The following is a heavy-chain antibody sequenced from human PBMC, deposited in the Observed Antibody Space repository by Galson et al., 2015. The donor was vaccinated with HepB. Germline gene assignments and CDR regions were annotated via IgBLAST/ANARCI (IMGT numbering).Heavy chain of an antibody. V-gene: IGHV3-48*04. CDR1: GFTFSSYP. CDR2: ISSSSSTI. CDR3: ARGGPGHTLDY. Sequence: LRLSCAASGFTFSSYPMNWVRQAPGKGLEWVSYISSSSSTIYYPDPVKGRFTISRDNAKNSLYLQMNSLRADVTDVYYCARGGPGHTLDYWGQGTLVTVSS. D-gene: IGHD2/OR15-2a*01. J-gene: IGHJ4*02.